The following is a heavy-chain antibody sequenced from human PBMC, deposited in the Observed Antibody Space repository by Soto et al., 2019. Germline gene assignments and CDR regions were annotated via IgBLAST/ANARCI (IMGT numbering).Heavy chain of an antibody. D-gene: IGHD3-22*01. CDR3: AKDTYYYDRSGYYTYDY. CDR2: INAGNGNT. J-gene: IGHJ4*02. V-gene: IGHV1-3*01. CDR1: GYTFTSYA. Sequence: ASVKVSCKASGYTFTSYAMHWVRQAPGQRLEWMGWINAGNGNTKYSQKFQGRVTITRDTSASTAYMELSSLRAEDTAVYYCAKDTYYYDRSGYYTYDYWGQGTQVTVSS.